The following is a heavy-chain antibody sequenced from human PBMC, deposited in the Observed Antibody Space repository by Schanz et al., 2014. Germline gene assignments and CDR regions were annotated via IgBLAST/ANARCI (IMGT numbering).Heavy chain of an antibody. CDR2: ISDYNADT. CDR3: ARDRDQWDGNYLDY. J-gene: IGHJ4*02. Sequence: QVQLVQSGVEVKKPGASVKVSCKASGYTFTSYGISWVRQAPGQGPEWMGWISDYNADTKYAQKVQGRVTMTTDTSTSTVYMELRSLTSDDSAVYYCARDRDQWDGNYLDYWGQGTLVTVSS. D-gene: IGHD1-26*01. V-gene: IGHV1-18*04. CDR1: GYTFTSYG.